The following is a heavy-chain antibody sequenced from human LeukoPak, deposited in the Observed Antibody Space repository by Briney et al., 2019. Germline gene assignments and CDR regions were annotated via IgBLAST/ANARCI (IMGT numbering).Heavy chain of an antibody. CDR2: IYPTGTT. V-gene: IGHV4-4*07. CDR3: ARRSSGSSASAFDI. Sequence: PSETLSLTCTVSGGSISGYYWNWIRQAAGQGLEWIGHIYPTGTTNYSPSLESRVTMSLDTSKNQFSLRLNSLTAADTAVYYCARRSSGSSASAFDIWGQGTVVSVSS. CDR1: GGSISGYY. J-gene: IGHJ3*02. D-gene: IGHD5-12*01.